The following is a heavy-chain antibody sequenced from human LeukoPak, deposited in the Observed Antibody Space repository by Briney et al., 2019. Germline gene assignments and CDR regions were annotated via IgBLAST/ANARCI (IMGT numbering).Heavy chain of an antibody. D-gene: IGHD3-10*01. CDR2: ISGSSGST. J-gene: IGHJ6*03. CDR3: AKDRGAGLLGYMDV. CDR1: GFTFSSYA. V-gene: IGHV3-23*01. Sequence: PGGSLRLSCAASGFTFSSYAMSWVRQAPGKGLEWVSAISGSSGSTYYADSVKGRFTISRDNSKNTLYLQMNSLRAEDTAVYYCAKDRGAGLLGYMDVWGKGTTVTVSS.